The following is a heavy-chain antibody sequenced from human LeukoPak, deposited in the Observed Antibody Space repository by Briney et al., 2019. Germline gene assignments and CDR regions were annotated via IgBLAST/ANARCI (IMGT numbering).Heavy chain of an antibody. CDR2: ISDIGGST. CDR1: GFTFSSYA. J-gene: IGHJ6*03. V-gene: IGHV3-23*01. D-gene: IGHD2-2*02. Sequence: GGSLRLSCAASGFTFSSYAMSWVRQAPGKGLEWVSGISDIGGSTSYADSVKGRFTISRDNSKNTLHLQMNSLRAEDTAVYYCAKDQCSSTSCYTRDPSYYMDVWGKGTTVTVSS. CDR3: AKDQCSSTSCYTRDPSYYMDV.